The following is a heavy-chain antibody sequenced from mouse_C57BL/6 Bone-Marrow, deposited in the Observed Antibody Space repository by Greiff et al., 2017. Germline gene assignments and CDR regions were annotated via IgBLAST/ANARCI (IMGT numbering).Heavy chain of an antibody. CDR3: ARGWGGRSPDY. CDR1: GYTFTSYW. Sequence: VQLQQPGAELVKPGASVKMSCKASGYTFTSYWITWVKQRPGQGLEWIGDIYPRSGNTYYNEKFKGKATLTADKSSSTAYMELRSLTSEDSAVDFCARGWGGRSPDYWGQGTTLTVSS. J-gene: IGHJ2*01. CDR2: IYPRSGNT. D-gene: IGHD1-1*01. V-gene: IGHV1-55*01.